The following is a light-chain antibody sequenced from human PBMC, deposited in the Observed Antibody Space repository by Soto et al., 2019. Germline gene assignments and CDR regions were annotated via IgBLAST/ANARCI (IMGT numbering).Light chain of an antibody. CDR3: CSYAGSYTTYV. J-gene: IGLJ1*01. CDR2: DVN. Sequence: QSVLTQPRSVSGSPGQSVTISCTGTSNDVGGYNYVSWYQQHPGKAPKLIIFDVNQRPSGVPDRFSGSKSGNTASLTISGLQAEDEADYFCCSYAGSYTTYVFGNGTKVTVL. CDR1: SNDVGGYNY. V-gene: IGLV2-11*01.